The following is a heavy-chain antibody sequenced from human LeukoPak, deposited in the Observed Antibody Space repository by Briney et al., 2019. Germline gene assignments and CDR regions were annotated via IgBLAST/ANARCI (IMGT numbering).Heavy chain of an antibody. CDR2: ISAYNGNT. J-gene: IGHJ4*02. CDR1: GYTFTSYG. V-gene: IGHV1-18*01. D-gene: IGHD4-17*01. Sequence: ASVKVSCKASGYTFTSYGISWVRQAPGQGLEWMGWISAYNGNTNYAQKLQGRVTMTTDTSTSTAYMELRSLISDDTAVYYCARDQATVTTRRAYFDYWGQGTLVTVSS. CDR3: ARDQATVTTRRAYFDY.